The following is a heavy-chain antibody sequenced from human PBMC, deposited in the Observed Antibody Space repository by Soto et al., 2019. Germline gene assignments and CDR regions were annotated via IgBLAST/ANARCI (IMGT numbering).Heavy chain of an antibody. V-gene: IGHV1-18*01. D-gene: IGHD2-8*01. CDR2: VSANNGHT. CDR1: GFTFSNYG. Sequence: ASVKVSCKASGFTFSNYGLNWVRQAPGQGLEWLGWVSANNGHTNYAKNLQGRVSMTTDTSTSKDYMERRGLTFDDKAVYYCARDIESVTAKHFFYYYAMDVWGQGTTVTVSS. J-gene: IGHJ6*02. CDR3: ARDIESVTAKHFFYYYAMDV.